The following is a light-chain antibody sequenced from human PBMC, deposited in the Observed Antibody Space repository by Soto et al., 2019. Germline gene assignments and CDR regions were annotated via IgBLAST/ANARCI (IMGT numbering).Light chain of an antibody. V-gene: IGKV1-39*01. CDR3: QQSCSTPLT. Sequence: DIQMTQSPSSLAASVGDRVTITCRASQSISSYLNWYQQKPGKAPKLLIYAASSLQSGVPSRFSGSGSGTDFTLTISSLQPEDFATYYCQQSCSTPLTFGGGTKVDI. CDR2: AAS. J-gene: IGKJ4*01. CDR1: QSISSY.